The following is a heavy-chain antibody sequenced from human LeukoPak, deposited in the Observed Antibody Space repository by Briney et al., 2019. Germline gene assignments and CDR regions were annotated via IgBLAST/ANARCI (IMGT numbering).Heavy chain of an antibody. CDR1: GFTFSSYW. D-gene: IGHD1-1*01. J-gene: IGHJ4*02. Sequence: GGSLRLSCAASGFTFSSYWLSWVRQAPGKGLEWVANIKEDGSEKYYVDSVKGRFTIPRDNAKNSLYLQMNSLRAEDTAVYYCARDPHDNWNGVDYWGQGTLVTVSS. V-gene: IGHV3-7*01. CDR3: ARDPHDNWNGVDY. CDR2: IKEDGSEK.